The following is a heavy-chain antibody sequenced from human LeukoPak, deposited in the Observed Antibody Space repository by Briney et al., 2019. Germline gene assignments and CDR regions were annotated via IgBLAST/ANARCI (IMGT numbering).Heavy chain of an antibody. CDR3: ARDSSSRGADY. V-gene: IGHV4-59*01. Sequence: PSETLSLTCTVSGVSISSYYWSWIRQPPGKGLEWIGYIYYSGSTNYNPSLKSRVTISVDTSKNQFSLKLSSVTAADTAVYYCARDSSSRGADYWGQGTLVTVSS. CDR1: GVSISSYY. D-gene: IGHD6-13*01. CDR2: IYYSGST. J-gene: IGHJ4*02.